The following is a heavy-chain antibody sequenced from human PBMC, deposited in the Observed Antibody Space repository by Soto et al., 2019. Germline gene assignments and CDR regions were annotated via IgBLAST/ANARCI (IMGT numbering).Heavy chain of an antibody. CDR3: ARSIAAAGPRGAFDI. J-gene: IGHJ3*02. Sequence: ASVKVSCKASGYTFTGYYMHWVRQAPGQRLEWMGWINPNSGGTNYAQKFQGRVTMTRDTSISTAYMELSRLRSDDTAVYYCARSIAAAGPRGAFDIWGQGTMVTVSS. CDR1: GYTFTGYY. CDR2: INPNSGGT. V-gene: IGHV1-2*02. D-gene: IGHD6-13*01.